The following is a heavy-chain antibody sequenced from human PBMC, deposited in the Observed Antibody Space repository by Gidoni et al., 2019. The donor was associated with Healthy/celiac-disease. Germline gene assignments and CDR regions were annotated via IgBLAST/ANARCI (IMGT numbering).Heavy chain of an antibody. Sequence: EVQLLESGGGLVQPGGSLSLPCAASGFTFSSYAMSWVRQAPGKGLEWVSAISGSGGSTYYADSVKGRFTISRDNSKNTLYLQMNSLRAEDTAVYYCAILSGYSYGYEDYWGQGTLVTVSS. V-gene: IGHV3-23*01. CDR2: ISGSGGST. J-gene: IGHJ4*02. D-gene: IGHD5-18*01. CDR3: AILSGYSYGYEDY. CDR1: GFTFSSYA.